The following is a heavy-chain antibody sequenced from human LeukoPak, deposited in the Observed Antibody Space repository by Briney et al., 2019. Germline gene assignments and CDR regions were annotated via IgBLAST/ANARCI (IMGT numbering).Heavy chain of an antibody. D-gene: IGHD3-10*01. J-gene: IGHJ4*02. V-gene: IGHV3-23*01. Sequence: GSLRLSCAASGFTFSSYAMSWVRQAPGKGLEWVSAISGSSGNTNYADSVKGRFTISRDNSRYTLYLQMSSLRAEDTAVYYCAKDSFGDLLYLFDNWGQGTLVTVSS. CDR2: ISGSSGNT. CDR3: AKDSFGDLLYLFDN. CDR1: GFTFSSYA.